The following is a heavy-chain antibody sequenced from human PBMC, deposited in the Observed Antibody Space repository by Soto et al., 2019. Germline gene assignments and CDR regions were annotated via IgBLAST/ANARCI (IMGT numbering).Heavy chain of an antibody. J-gene: IGHJ4*02. CDR2: IYYSGST. Sequence: QLQLQESGPGLVKPSETLSLTCTVSGGSISSSSYYWGWIRQPPGKGLEWIGSIYYSGSTYYNPSLKSRVTISVDTSKNQFSLKLSSVTAADTAVYYCARLEGGSSGWYFEGYYFDYWGQGTLVTVSS. CDR1: GGSISSSSYY. CDR3: ARLEGGSSGWYFEGYYFDY. V-gene: IGHV4-39*01. D-gene: IGHD6-19*01.